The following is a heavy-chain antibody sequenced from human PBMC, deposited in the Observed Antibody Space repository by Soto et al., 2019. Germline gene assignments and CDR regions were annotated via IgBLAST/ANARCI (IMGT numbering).Heavy chain of an antibody. D-gene: IGHD3-22*01. CDR1: GGSISSYY. J-gene: IGHJ2*01. Sequence: SETLSLTCTVSGGSISSYYWSWIRQPPGKGLEWIGYIYYSGSTNYNPSLKSRVTISVDTSKNQFSLKLSSVTAADTAVYYCARDNPLYDSSGYRPIWYFDLWGRGTLVTVSS. CDR3: ARDNPLYDSSGYRPIWYFDL. V-gene: IGHV4-59*01. CDR2: IYYSGST.